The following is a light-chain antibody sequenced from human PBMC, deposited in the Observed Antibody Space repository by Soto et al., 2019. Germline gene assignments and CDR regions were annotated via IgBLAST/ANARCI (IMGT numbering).Light chain of an antibody. V-gene: IGLV3-27*01. CDR2: KDS. CDR1: VLAKKY. Sequence: SYELTQPSSVSVSPGQTARITCSGDVLAKKYARWFQQKPGQAPVLVIYKDSERPSGIPERFSGSSSGTTVTLTISGAQVEDEADYYCCSAADNNLEVFGGGTKVTVL. J-gene: IGLJ3*02. CDR3: CSAADNNLEV.